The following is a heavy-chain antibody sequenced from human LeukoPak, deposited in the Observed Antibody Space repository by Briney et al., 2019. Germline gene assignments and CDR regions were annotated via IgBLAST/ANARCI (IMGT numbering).Heavy chain of an antibody. CDR2: IDTSNSNT. J-gene: IGHJ4*02. CDR3: ARDYHYVPDF. V-gene: IGHV1-18*01. D-gene: IGHD3-16*01. Sequence: ASVKVSCKASGYTFTTYGISWGRQAPGQGLEWMGWIDTSNSNTNYAQNVQGRFTITTDTSTTTAYMELRSLGFDDTVVYSCARDYHYVPDFWGQGTLVTVSS. CDR1: GYTFTTYG.